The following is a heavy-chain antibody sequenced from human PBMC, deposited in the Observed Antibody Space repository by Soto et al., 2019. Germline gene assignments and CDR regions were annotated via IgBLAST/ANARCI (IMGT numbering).Heavy chain of an antibody. V-gene: IGHV4-4*02. CDR3: ARSFGWYAIDQ. CDR1: SASIISEQR. D-gene: IGHD6-19*01. Sequence: QMQLQESGPGLVKPSETLSLTCAVSSASIISEQRWSWVRQPPGKGLEWIGEIHHSGSTHNNPSLRSRVTMSVDQSKNQFSLNLNSVTAADTAVYYCARSFGWYAIDQWGQGTLVIVSS. J-gene: IGHJ4*02. CDR2: IHHSGST.